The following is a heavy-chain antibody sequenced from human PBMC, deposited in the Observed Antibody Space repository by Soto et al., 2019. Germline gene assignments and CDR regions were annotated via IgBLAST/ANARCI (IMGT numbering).Heavy chain of an antibody. Sequence: EVQLVESGGGLVQPGGSLKLSCAASGFTFSGSAMHWVRQASGKGLEWVGRIRSKANNYATVYAASVKGRFTISRDDSKNTAHLQMTSLKPEDTAVYYCARHALQYCGGDCYLLPYFDLWGRGTLVTVSS. CDR2: IRSKANNYAT. CDR1: GFTFSGSA. D-gene: IGHD2-21*02. CDR3: ARHALQYCGGDCYLLPYFDL. V-gene: IGHV3-73*02. J-gene: IGHJ2*01.